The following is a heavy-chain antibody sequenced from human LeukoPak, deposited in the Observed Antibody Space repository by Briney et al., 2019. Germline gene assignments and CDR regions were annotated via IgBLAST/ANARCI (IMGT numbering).Heavy chain of an antibody. J-gene: IGHJ4*02. Sequence: GASVKVSCKASGYTFTSYYMHWVRQAPGQGLEWMGIINPSGGSTSYAQKFQGRVTMTRDTSTSTVYMELSSLRSEDTAVYYCARDTVEAAAVSYFDYWGQGTLVTVSS. CDR2: INPSGGST. D-gene: IGHD6-13*01. CDR3: ARDTVEAAAVSYFDY. V-gene: IGHV1-46*01. CDR1: GYTFTSYY.